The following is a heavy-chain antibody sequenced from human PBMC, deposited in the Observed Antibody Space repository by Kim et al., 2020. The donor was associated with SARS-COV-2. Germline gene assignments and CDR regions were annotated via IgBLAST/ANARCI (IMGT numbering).Heavy chain of an antibody. CDR1: GFTFSSYS. J-gene: IGHJ4*02. Sequence: GGSLRLSCAASGFTFSSYSMNWVRQAPGKGLEWVSSISSSSYIYYADSVKGRFTISRDNAKNSLYLQMNSLRAEDTAVYYCARVGYYYDSSGIDFDYWGQGTLVTVSS. D-gene: IGHD3-22*01. CDR2: ISSSSYI. V-gene: IGHV3-21*01. CDR3: ARVGYYYDSSGIDFDY.